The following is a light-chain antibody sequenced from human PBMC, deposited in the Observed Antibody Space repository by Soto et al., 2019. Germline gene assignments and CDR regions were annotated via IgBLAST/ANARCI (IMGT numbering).Light chain of an antibody. J-gene: IGLJ2*01. CDR2: STT. V-gene: IGLV7-43*01. Sequence: QAVVTQEPSLTVSPGGTVTLTRASSTGAVTSGYYPNWFQQKPGQPPRALIYSTTYKHSWTPARFSGSLLGGKAALTLSGVQPEDEADYYCLLFYGDGVVFGGGTKVTVL. CDR1: TGAVTSGYY. CDR3: LLFYGDGVV.